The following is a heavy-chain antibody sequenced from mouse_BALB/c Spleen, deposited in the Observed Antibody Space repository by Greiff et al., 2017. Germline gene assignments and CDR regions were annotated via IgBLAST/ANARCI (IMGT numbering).Heavy chain of an antibody. D-gene: IGHD1-1*02. V-gene: IGHV14-3*02. Sequence: VQLQQSGAELVKPGASVKLSCTASGFNIKDTYMHWVKQRPEQGLEWIGRIDPANGNTKYDPKFQGKATITADTSSNTAYLQLSSLTSEDTAVYYCHYGRDYYAMDYWGQGTSVTVSA. CDR1: GFNIKDTY. J-gene: IGHJ4*01. CDR2: IDPANGNT. CDR3: HYGRDYYAMDY.